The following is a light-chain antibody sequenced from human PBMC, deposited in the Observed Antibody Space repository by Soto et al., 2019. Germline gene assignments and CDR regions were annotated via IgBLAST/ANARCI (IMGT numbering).Light chain of an antibody. CDR3: QHYGSSPPIT. J-gene: IGKJ5*01. CDR2: GAS. Sequence: EIVLTQSPATLSLSPGEGATLSCRASQSVSTYLAWYQQKPGQAPRLLIYGASSRATGIPDRFSGSGSGTDFTLTISRLEPEDFAVYYCQHYGSSPPITFGQGTRLEIK. V-gene: IGKV3-20*01. CDR1: QSVSTY.